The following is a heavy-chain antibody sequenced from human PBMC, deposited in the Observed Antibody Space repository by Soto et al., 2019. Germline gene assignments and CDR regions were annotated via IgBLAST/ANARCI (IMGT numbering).Heavy chain of an antibody. CDR2: IIPIFGTA. CDR1: GGTFSSYA. D-gene: IGHD6-6*01. CDR3: ARNPGGYSSSSFDY. Sequence: ASVKVSCKASGGTFSSYAISWVRQAPGQGLEWMGGIIPIFGTANYAQKFQGRVTITADKSTSTAYMELSSLRSEDTAVYYCARNPGGYSSSSFDYRGQGTLVTVSS. J-gene: IGHJ4*02. V-gene: IGHV1-69*06.